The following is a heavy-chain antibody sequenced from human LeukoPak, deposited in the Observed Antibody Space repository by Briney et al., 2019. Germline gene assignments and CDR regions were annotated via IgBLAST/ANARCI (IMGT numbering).Heavy chain of an antibody. Sequence: GGSLRLSCAASGFTFSNAWMSWVRQAPGKGLEWVGRIKSKTDGGTTDYAAPVKGRFTISRDNAKSSLYLQMNSLRAEDTAVYYCGSLGSTILGVVIDYYYYYMDVWGKGTTVTVSS. J-gene: IGHJ6*03. CDR3: GSLGSTILGVVIDYYYYYMDV. CDR1: GFTFSNAW. V-gene: IGHV3-15*01. D-gene: IGHD3-3*01. CDR2: IKSKTDGGTT.